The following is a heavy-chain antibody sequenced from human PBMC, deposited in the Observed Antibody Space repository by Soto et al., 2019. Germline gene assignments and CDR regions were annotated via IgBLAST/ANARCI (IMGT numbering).Heavy chain of an antibody. CDR2: INHSGST. V-gene: IGHV4-34*01. D-gene: IGHD6-6*01. CDR3: ARWSSSHYTDV. Sequence: SETLSLTCAVYGGSFSGYYWTWIRQPPGKGLEWIGEINHSGSTNYNPSLKSRVTISVDTSKNQFSLKLSSVTAADTAVYYCARWSSSHYTDVWGKGTTVTVSS. J-gene: IGHJ6*03. CDR1: GGSFSGYY.